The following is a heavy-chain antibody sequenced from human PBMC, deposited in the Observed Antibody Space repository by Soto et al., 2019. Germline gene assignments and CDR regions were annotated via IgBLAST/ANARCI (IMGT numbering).Heavy chain of an antibody. V-gene: IGHV1-69*02. D-gene: IGHD1-26*01. CDR3: ASTTSPNRPENYYYYMDV. Sequence: SVKVSCKASGGTFSSYTISWVRQAPGQGIEWMGRIIPILGIANYAQKFQGRVTITADKSTSTAYMELSSLRSEDTAVYYCASTTSPNRPENYYYYMDVWGKGTTVTGSS. J-gene: IGHJ6*03. CDR2: IIPILGIA. CDR1: GGTFSSYT.